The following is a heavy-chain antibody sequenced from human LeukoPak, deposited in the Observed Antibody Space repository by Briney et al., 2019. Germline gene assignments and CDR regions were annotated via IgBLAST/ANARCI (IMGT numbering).Heavy chain of an antibody. J-gene: IGHJ4*02. CDR3: RRYGPLPLAARTRSYFDY. CDR1: VFTFSNYW. CDR2: IKQDVSEK. D-gene: IGHD6-6*01. V-gene: IGHV3-7*03. Sequence: GGSLRLSCAASVFTFSNYWMSWVRQAPAKGLGWVANIKQDVSEKYYVDSVKGRFTISTEEAKNSMILQINSLGAEEAAVYYCRRYGPLPLAARTRSYFDYWGQGTLVTVSS.